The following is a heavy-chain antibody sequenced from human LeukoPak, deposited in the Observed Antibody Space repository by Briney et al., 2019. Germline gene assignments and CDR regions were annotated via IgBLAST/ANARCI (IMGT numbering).Heavy chain of an antibody. CDR2: ISYDGSNK. CDR3: AKDQWLGIDY. CDR1: GFTFSSYG. V-gene: IGHV3-30*18. J-gene: IGHJ4*02. D-gene: IGHD6-19*01. Sequence: PGRSLRLSCAASGFTFSSYGMHWVRQAPAKGLEWVAVISYDGSNKYYADSVKGRFTISRDNSKNTLYLQMNSLRAEDTAVYYCAKDQWLGIDYWGQGTLVTVSS.